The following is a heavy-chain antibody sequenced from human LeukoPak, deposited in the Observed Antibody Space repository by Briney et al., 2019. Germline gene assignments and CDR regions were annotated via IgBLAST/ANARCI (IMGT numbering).Heavy chain of an antibody. D-gene: IGHD4-17*01. CDR2: IGGSGST. CDR1: GFTFSSYA. J-gene: IGHJ3*02. V-gene: IGHV3-23*01. CDR3: AKDPLPRYGDYRLLSKTYDAFGI. Sequence: PGGSLRLSCVASGFTFSSYAMTWVRQAPGKGLEWVSAIGGSGSTYYADSVKGRFTISRDTSKNTLYLQMNSLRAEDTALYYCAKDPLPRYGDYRLLSKTYDAFGIWGQGTMVTVSS.